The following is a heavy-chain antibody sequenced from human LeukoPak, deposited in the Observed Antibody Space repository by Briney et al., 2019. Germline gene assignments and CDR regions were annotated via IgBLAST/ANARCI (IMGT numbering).Heavy chain of an antibody. J-gene: IGHJ4*02. CDR1: GFTFSDYY. V-gene: IGHV3-11*04. CDR2: ISSSGSTI. CDR3: ARDSSYYYDSSALKY. D-gene: IGHD3-22*01. Sequence: GGSLRLSCAASGFTFSDYYMSWIRQAPGKGLEWVSYISSSGSTIYYADSVKGRFTISRDNAKNSLYLQMNSLRAEDTAVYYCARDSSYYYDSSALKYWGQGTLVTVSS.